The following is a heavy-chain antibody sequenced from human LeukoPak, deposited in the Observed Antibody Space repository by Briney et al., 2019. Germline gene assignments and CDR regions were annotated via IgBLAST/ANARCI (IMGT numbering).Heavy chain of an antibody. CDR3: ARGGSGWPIDY. CDR1: GFTFSSYS. D-gene: IGHD6-19*01. CDR2: ISSSSSYI. V-gene: IGHV3-21*01. J-gene: IGHJ4*02. Sequence: PGGSLRLSCAASGFTFSSYSMNWVRQAPGKGLEWVSSISSSSSYIYYADSVKGRFTISRDNAKNSLYLQMNSRRAEDTAVYYCARGGSGWPIDYWGQGTLVTVSS.